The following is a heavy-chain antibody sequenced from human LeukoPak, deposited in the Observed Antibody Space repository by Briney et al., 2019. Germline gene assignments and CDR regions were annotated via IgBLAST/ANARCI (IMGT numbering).Heavy chain of an antibody. CDR2: ISWNSGSI. V-gene: IGHV3-9*01. J-gene: IGHJ6*02. CDR3: AKEQDGMGV. Sequence: GRSLRLSCAASGFTFDDYAMHWVRQAPGKGLEWVSGISWNSGSIGYADSVKGRFTISRDNAKNSLYLQMNSLRAEDTALYYCAKEQDGMGVWGQGTTVTVSS. CDR1: GFTFDDYA.